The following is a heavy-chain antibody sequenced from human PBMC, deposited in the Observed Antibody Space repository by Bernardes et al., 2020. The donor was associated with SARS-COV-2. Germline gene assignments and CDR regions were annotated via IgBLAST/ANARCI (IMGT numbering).Heavy chain of an antibody. CDR2: SNHSGST. D-gene: IGHD3-22*01. CDR3: ARMYSSGIDF. Sequence: SETLSLTCSVSGGSLRGYFWGWIRQPQGMGWGGFGYSNHSGSTYYNPSLRSRVTISVDTSKNHYSLRLNSVTAADTAVYYCARMYSSGIDFWGQGSLVTVSS. J-gene: IGHJ4*02. CDR1: GGSLRGYF. V-gene: IGHV4-59*01.